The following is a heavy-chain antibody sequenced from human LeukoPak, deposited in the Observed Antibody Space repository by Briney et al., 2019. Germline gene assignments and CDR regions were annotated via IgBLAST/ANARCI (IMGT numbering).Heavy chain of an antibody. CDR3: AKDYYGSGAGYYYGVDV. CDR2: ISGSGGST. D-gene: IGHD3-10*01. V-gene: IGHV3-23*01. J-gene: IGHJ6*02. CDR1: GFTFSSYS. Sequence: SGGSLRLSCAASGFTFSSYSMNWVRQAPGKGLEWVSAISGSGGSTYYADSVKGRFTISRDNSKNTLYLQMNSLRADDTAVYYCAKDYYGSGAGYYYGVDVWGQGTTVTVSS.